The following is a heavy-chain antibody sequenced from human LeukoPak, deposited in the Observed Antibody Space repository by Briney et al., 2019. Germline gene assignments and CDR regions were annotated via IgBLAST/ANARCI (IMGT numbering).Heavy chain of an antibody. CDR1: GFTFSSYG. V-gene: IGHV3-7*01. Sequence: GGSLRLSCAASGFTFSSYGLHWVRQAPGKGLEWVAIIKQDGCEKFYVDSVKGRFTVSRDNIKNLLYLQMNTLRVEDTGVYYCVGSAGWLFDYWGQGTLVTVSS. D-gene: IGHD3-10*01. CDR2: IKQDGCEK. CDR3: VGSAGWLFDY. J-gene: IGHJ4*02.